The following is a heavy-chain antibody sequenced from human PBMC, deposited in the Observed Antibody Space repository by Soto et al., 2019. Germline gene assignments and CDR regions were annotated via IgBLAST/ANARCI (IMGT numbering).Heavy chain of an antibody. CDR3: ARLATKSLDY. CDR2: IYPGDSDT. Sequence: GESLKISCKGSGYSFSNYWIGWARQMPEKGLEWMGIIYPGDSDTRYSPSLQGQVTISADKSFSTAYLQWSSLKASDSAMYYCARLATKSLDYWGQGTLVTVSS. D-gene: IGHD2-8*01. J-gene: IGHJ4*02. CDR1: GYSFSNYW. V-gene: IGHV5-51*01.